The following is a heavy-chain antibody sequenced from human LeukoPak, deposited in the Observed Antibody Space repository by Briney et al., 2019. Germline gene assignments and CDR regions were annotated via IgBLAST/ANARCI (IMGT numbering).Heavy chain of an antibody. J-gene: IGHJ6*03. D-gene: IGHD2-15*01. CDR1: GGSFSGYY. V-gene: IGHV4-34*01. Sequence: SETLSLTCAVYGGSFSGYYWSWIRQPPGKGLEWIGEINHSGSTNYNPSLKSRVTISADTSKNQFSLKLSSVTAADTAVYYCARGLRGGLLLPYYYYMDVWGKGTTVTVSS. CDR3: ARGLRGGLLLPYYYYMDV. CDR2: INHSGST.